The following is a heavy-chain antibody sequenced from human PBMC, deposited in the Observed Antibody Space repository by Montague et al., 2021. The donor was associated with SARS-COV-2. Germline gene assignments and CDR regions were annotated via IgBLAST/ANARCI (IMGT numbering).Heavy chain of an antibody. CDR3: AKGTEVVVTANLDY. CDR2: ISWNSGSI. D-gene: IGHD2-21*02. Sequence: SLRLSCAASGFPFDDYAMHWVRQAPGKGLEWVSGISWNSGSIGYADSVKGRFTISRDNAKNSLYLQMNSLRAEDTALYYCAKGTEVVVTANLDYWGQGTLVTVSS. CDR1: GFPFDDYA. J-gene: IGHJ4*02. V-gene: IGHV3-9*01.